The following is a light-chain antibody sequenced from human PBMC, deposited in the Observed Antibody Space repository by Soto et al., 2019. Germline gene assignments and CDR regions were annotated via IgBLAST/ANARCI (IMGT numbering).Light chain of an antibody. J-gene: IGLJ3*02. CDR3: SSFTSSTTWV. V-gene: IGLV2-14*01. CDR2: EVS. CDR1: RSDVGGYNY. Sequence: QSALTQPASVSGSPGQSITISCTGTRSDVGGYNYVSWYQQHPGKAPKLIIYEVSNRPSGVSNRFSASKSGNTASLTVSGLQAEDEANYYCSSFTSSTTWVFGGGTKLTVL.